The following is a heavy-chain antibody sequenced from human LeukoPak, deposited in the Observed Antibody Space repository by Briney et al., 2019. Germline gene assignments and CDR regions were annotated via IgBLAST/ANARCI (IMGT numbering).Heavy chain of an antibody. D-gene: IGHD1-1*01. CDR3: ARAGLGTGFDP. CDR2: IYYSGST. CDR1: GGSISSGDYY. Sequence: SETLSLTCTVSGGSISSGDYYWSWIRQPPGKGLEWIGCIYYSGSTNYNPSLKSRVTTSVDTSKNQFSLKLSSVTAADTAVYYCARAGLGTGFDPWGQGTLVTVSS. J-gene: IGHJ5*02. V-gene: IGHV4-61*08.